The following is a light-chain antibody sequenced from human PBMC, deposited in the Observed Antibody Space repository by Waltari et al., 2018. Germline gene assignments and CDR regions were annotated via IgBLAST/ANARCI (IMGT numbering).Light chain of an antibody. Sequence: GGKGSSKWGAWCQQKTGKAAKRLMYEAATVRRGVPSRFGGTGSGTDFTLTSGSLRPDDWATYYCQQENSDSLLTFGGGTKVEIK. CDR3: QQENSDSLLT. V-gene: IGKV1-5*03. CDR1: KGSSKW. CDR2: EAA. J-gene: IGKJ4*01.